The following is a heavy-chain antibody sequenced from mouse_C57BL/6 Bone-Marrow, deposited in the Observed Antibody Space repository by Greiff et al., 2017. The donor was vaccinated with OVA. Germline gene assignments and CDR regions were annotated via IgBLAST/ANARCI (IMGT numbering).Heavy chain of an antibody. CDR1: GYTFTDYE. Sequence: QVQLKQSGAELVRPGASVTLSCKASGYTFTDYEMHWVKQTPVHGLEWIGAIDPETGGTAYNQKFKGKAILTTDKSSSTAYMELRSLTSEDAAVYYCTRSDDPYDYWGQGTTLTVSS. CDR3: TRSDDPYDY. J-gene: IGHJ2*01. D-gene: IGHD2-3*01. CDR2: IDPETGGT. V-gene: IGHV1-15*01.